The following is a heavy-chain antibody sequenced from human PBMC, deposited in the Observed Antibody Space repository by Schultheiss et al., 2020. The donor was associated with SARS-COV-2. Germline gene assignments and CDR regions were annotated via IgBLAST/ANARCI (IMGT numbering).Heavy chain of an antibody. CDR1: RDSISSSSVH. Sequence: SETLSLTCTVSRDSISSSSVHWSWIRQPPGKGLEWIGSIYYSGSTYYNPSLKSRVTISLDKSKNQFSLRLSSVTAADTAVYYCAREGGQQQLAGLDYWGQGTLVTVSS. CDR3: AREGGQQQLAGLDY. D-gene: IGHD6-13*01. CDR2: IYYSGST. J-gene: IGHJ4*02. V-gene: IGHV4-39*07.